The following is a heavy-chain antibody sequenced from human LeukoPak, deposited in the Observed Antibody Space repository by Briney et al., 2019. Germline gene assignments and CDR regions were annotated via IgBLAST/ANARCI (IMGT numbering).Heavy chain of an antibody. CDR3: ARSPPYDSSGYVGPFLDN. CDR2: IYTSGST. D-gene: IGHD3-22*01. V-gene: IGHV4-61*02. Sequence: TSETLSLTCTVSGGSISSGSYYWNWIRQPAGKGLEWIGRIYTSGSTNYNLSLKSRVTISVDTSKSQFSLKMTSVTAADTAVYYCARSPPYDSSGYVGPFLDNWGQGTLVTVSS. J-gene: IGHJ4*02. CDR1: GGSISSGSYY.